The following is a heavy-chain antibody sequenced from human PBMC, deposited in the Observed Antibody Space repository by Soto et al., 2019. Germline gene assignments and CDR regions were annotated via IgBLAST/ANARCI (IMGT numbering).Heavy chain of an antibody. D-gene: IGHD2-2*01. V-gene: IGHV3-64D*08. CDR1: GFTFSSYA. CDR3: VNHFYCSSTSCYEGNYYYYGMDV. CDR2: ISSNGGST. Sequence: GGSLRLSCSASGFTFSSYAMHWVRQAPGKGLEYVSAISSNGGSTYYADSVKGRFTISRDNSKNTLYLQMSSLRAEDTAVYYCVNHFYCSSTSCYEGNYYYYGMDVWGQGTTVTVSS. J-gene: IGHJ6*02.